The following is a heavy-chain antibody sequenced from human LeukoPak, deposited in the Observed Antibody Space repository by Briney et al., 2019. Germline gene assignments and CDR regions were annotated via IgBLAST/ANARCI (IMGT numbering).Heavy chain of an antibody. J-gene: IGHJ6*03. CDR3: ARAPEYYYMDF. Sequence: GGSLRLSCAASGFTFSSYSMNWVRQAPGKGLEWVSSISSSSTYIYYADSVKGRFTISRDNAKNSLYLQMNSLRAEDTAVYYCARAPEYYYMDFWGKGTTVTVSS. V-gene: IGHV3-21*01. CDR2: ISSSSTYI. CDR1: GFTFSSYS.